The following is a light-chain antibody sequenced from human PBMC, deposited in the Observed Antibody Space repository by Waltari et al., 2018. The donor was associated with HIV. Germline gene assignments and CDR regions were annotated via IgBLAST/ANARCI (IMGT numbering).Light chain of an antibody. CDR3: GTWDSSLSAVV. Sequence: QSVLTQPPSVSAAPGQKVTISCSGSSSNIGNNYVSWYQQLPGTAPKLLIYGNNTRPSGMPDRFSGSKSGTSATLGSTGLQTGDEADYYCGTWDSSLSAVVFGGGTKLTVL. CDR2: GNN. V-gene: IGLV1-51*01. CDR1: SSNIGNNY. J-gene: IGLJ2*01.